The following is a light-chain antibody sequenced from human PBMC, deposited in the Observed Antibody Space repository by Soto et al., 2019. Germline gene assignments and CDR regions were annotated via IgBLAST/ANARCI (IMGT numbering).Light chain of an antibody. CDR2: GAS. Sequence: EIVLTQSPGTLSLSPGERATLSCRAIQSVSSSYLAWYQQKPGQAPRLLIYGASSRATGIPDRFSGSGSGTDFTLTISRLEPEDFAVYYCQQYGGSPPITFGQGTRLEI. J-gene: IGKJ5*01. CDR1: QSVSSSY. V-gene: IGKV3-20*01. CDR3: QQYGGSPPIT.